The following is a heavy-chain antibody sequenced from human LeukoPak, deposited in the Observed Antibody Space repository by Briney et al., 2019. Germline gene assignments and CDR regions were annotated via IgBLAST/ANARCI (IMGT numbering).Heavy chain of an antibody. D-gene: IGHD6-19*01. CDR1: GGSFSGYY. V-gene: IGHV4-34*01. J-gene: IGHJ4*02. CDR2: INHSGST. CDR3: ARQQWLAPYFDY. Sequence: KSSETLSLTCAVYGGSFSGYYWSWIRQPPGKGLEWIGEINHSGSTNYNPSLKSRVTISVDTSKNQFSLKLSSVTAADTAVYYCARQQWLAPYFDYWGQGTLVTVSS.